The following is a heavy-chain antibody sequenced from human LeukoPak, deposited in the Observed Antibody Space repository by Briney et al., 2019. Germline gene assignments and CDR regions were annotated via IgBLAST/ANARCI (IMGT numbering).Heavy chain of an antibody. D-gene: IGHD2-2*01. Sequence: GGSLRLSCAASGFMFSNFAMSWVRQAPGKGLEWVSTIYYSGGNTYSADSVKGRITISRDNAKNTLYLQMNSLRAEDTAVYYCAKDQGQAVVPRRFDNWGQGTLVTVSS. J-gene: IGHJ4*02. V-gene: IGHV3-23*01. CDR2: IYYSGGNT. CDR3: AKDQGQAVVPRRFDN. CDR1: GFMFSNFA.